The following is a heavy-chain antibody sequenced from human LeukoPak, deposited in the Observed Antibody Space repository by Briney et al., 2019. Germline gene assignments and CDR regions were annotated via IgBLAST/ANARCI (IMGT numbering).Heavy chain of an antibody. V-gene: IGHV4-34*01. CDR1: GGSFSGYY. J-gene: IGHJ3*02. Sequence: PSETLSLTCAVYGGSFSGYYWSWIRQPPGKGLEWIGEINHSGSTNYNPSLKSRVTISVDTSKNQFSLKLSSVTAADTAVYYCASVGPSAFDIWGQGTMVTVSS. D-gene: IGHD1-26*01. CDR3: ASVGPSAFDI. CDR2: INHSGST.